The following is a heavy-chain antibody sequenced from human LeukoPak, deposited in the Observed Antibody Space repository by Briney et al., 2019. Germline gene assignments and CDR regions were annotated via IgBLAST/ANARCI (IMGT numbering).Heavy chain of an antibody. V-gene: IGHV1-2*02. CDR3: ARGDGDGPARRAFDI. CDR2: INPTSGDT. CDR1: GYTFTAYY. Sequence: ASVKVSCKASGYTFTAYYMHWVRQAPGQRLEWMGWINPTSGDTNYVQKFQGRVILTRDMSISTAYMELSRVTSDDTAVYYCARGDGDGPARRAFDIWGQGTMVTVSS. D-gene: IGHD7-27*01. J-gene: IGHJ3*02.